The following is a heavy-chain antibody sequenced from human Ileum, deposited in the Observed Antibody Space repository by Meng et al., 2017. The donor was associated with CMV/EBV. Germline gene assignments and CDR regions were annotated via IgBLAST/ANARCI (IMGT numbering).Heavy chain of an antibody. CDR2: ISTYTGDT. CDR3: ARGPHRRSARLSTDY. Sequence: ASVKVSCKASGYTFTSYGISWMRQAPGQGLEWVAWISTYTGDTNYAQKVQGRVTMTTDTSTNTAYMELGSLTSDDTAMYYCARGPHRRSARLSTDYWGQGTQVTVSS. J-gene: IGHJ4*02. D-gene: IGHD6-6*01. V-gene: IGHV1-18*01. CDR1: GYTFTSYG.